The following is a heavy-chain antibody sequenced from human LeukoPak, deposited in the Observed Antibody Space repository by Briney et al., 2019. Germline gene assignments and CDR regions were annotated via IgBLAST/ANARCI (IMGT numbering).Heavy chain of an antibody. V-gene: IGHV3-23*01. CDR1: GFTFSSYA. CDR3: SKGVGSGGSCYHVAFDY. CDR2: IRGSGGST. D-gene: IGHD2-15*01. J-gene: IGHJ4*03. Sequence: PGGALRLSCAASGFTFSSYAMSWVRQAPGKGLEWVSAIRGSGGSTYYADSAKGQVTISRDNSDNKHSLQLKRQRAEHTTICYCSKGVGSGGSCYHVAFDYWGQGTMVTVSS.